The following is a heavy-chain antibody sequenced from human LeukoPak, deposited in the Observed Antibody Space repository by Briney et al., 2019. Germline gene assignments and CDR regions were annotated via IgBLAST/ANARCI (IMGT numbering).Heavy chain of an antibody. J-gene: IGHJ4*02. V-gene: IGHV4-31*03. CDR1: GGSISSGGYY. Sequence: PSQTLSLTCTVSGGSISSGGYYWSWIRQHPGKGLEWIGYIYYSGSTYYNPSLKSRVTISVDTSKNQFSLKLSSVTAADTAVYYCARGPQDPVTVTVWDYWGQGTLVTVSS. D-gene: IGHD4-11*01. CDR2: IYYSGST. CDR3: ARGPQDPVTVTVWDY.